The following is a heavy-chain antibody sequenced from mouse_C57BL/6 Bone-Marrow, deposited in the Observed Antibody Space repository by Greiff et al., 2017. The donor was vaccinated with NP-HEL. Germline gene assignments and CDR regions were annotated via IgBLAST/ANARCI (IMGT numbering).Heavy chain of an antibody. J-gene: IGHJ2*01. V-gene: IGHV1-61*01. Sequence: QVQLKQPGAELVRPGSSVKLSCKASGYTFTSYWMDWVKQRPGQGLEWIGNIYPSDSETHYNQKFKDKATLTVDKSSSTAYMQLSSLTSEDSAVYYCARDYYGSSVYYFDYWGQGTTLTVSS. CDR1: GYTFTSYW. CDR3: ARDYYGSSVYYFDY. CDR2: IYPSDSET. D-gene: IGHD1-1*01.